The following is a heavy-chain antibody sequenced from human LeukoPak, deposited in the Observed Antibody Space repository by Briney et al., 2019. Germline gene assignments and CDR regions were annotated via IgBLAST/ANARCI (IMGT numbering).Heavy chain of an antibody. V-gene: IGHV3-23*01. D-gene: IGHD4-11*01. CDR2: ISGSGGST. CDR3: AKGVGPDYSNYVKYYYYMDV. CDR1: GFTFISYA. Sequence: GGSLRLSCAASGFTFISYAMSWVRQAPGKGLEWVSAISGSGGSTYYADSVKGRFTISRDNSKNTLYLQMNSLRAEDTAVYYCAKGVGPDYSNYVKYYYYMDVWGKGTTVTVSS. J-gene: IGHJ6*03.